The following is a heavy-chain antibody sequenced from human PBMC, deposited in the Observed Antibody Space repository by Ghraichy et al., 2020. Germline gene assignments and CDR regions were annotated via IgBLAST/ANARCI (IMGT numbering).Heavy chain of an antibody. D-gene: IGHD2-2*01. Sequence: ASVKVSCKASGYTFTGYYMHWVRQAPGQGLEWMGWINPNSGGTNYAQKFQGWVTMTRDTSISTAYMELSRLRSDDTAVYYCARGDDVVVPAVPGWFDPWGQGTLVTVSS. CDR2: INPNSGGT. V-gene: IGHV1-2*04. CDR1: GYTFTGYY. J-gene: IGHJ5*02. CDR3: ARGDDVVVPAVPGWFDP.